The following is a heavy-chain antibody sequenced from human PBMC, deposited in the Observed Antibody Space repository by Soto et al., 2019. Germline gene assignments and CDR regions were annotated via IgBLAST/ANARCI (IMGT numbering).Heavy chain of an antibody. V-gene: IGHV1-3*01. J-gene: IGHJ4*02. D-gene: IGHD2-15*01. Sequence: ASVKVSCKASGYTFTSYAMHWVRQAPGQRLEWMGWINAGNGNTKYSQKFQGRVTITRDTSASTAYMELSSLRSEDTAVYYCARDYCSGGSCYPTDYWGQGTLVTVSS. CDR2: INAGNGNT. CDR1: GYTFTSYA. CDR3: ARDYCSGGSCYPTDY.